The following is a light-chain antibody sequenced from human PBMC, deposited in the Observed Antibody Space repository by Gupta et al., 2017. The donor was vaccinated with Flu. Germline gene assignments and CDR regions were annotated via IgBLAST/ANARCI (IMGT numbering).Light chain of an antibody. J-gene: IGKJ2*01. CDR2: GAS. V-gene: IGKV3-15*01. CDR3: QHQNNGQPMST. CDR1: QSVNSN. Sequence: EVVMTQSPATLSVSPGGGATLSCRASQSVNSNLAWYQQKPGQAPRRLIYGASTRATAIPARCSGSGVGDETNVNINSRQSEEWEVDFGQHQNNGQPMSTFGQGTXVEIK.